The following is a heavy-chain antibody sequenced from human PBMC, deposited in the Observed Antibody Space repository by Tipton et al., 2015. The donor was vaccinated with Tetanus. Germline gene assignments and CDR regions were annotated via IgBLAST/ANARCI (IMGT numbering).Heavy chain of an antibody. CDR3: ARLYCSGGSCYQDY. CDR2: MNPNSGNT. Sequence: QVQLVQSGPEVKKPGASVKVSRKASGYTFTSYDINWVRQATGQGLEWMGWMNPNSGNTGYAQKFQGRVTMTRNTSISTAYMELSSLRSEDTAVYYCARLYCSGGSCYQDYWGQGTLVTVSS. J-gene: IGHJ4*02. V-gene: IGHV1-8*01. CDR1: GYTFTSYD. D-gene: IGHD2-15*01.